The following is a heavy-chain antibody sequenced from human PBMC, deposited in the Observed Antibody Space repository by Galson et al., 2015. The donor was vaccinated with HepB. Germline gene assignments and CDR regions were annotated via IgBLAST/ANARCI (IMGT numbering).Heavy chain of an antibody. V-gene: IGHV3-30*02. J-gene: IGHJ3*02. CDR3: ARELINGYDYFAFNI. CDR1: GFTFSSYG. CDR2: IRYDGSNK. Sequence: SLRLSCAASGFTFSSYGMHWVRQAPGKGLEWVAFIRYDGSNKYYADSVKGRFTISRDNSKNTLYLQMNSLRAEDTAVYYCARELINGYDYFAFNIWGQGTMVTVSS. D-gene: IGHD5-12*01.